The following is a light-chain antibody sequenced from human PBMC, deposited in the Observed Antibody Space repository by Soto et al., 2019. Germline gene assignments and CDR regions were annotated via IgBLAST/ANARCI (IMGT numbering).Light chain of an antibody. J-gene: IGLJ2*01. V-gene: IGLV1-44*01. Sequence: QSVLTQSPSASGTPGQTIAISCSGGSSNIGSHTVNWYQQLPGTAPRLLIYSNTQRPSGVPGRFSGSKSGTSASLAISGLQSEYEGDYYCAAWDDSLNGVVFGGGTKLTVL. CDR1: SSNIGSHT. CDR3: AAWDDSLNGVV. CDR2: SNT.